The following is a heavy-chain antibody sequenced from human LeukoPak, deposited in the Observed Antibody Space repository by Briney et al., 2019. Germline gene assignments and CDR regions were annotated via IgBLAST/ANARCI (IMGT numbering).Heavy chain of an antibody. J-gene: IGHJ6*03. CDR2: IYYSGST. V-gene: IGHV4-59*01. Sequence: SETLSLTCTVSGGSISSYYWSWIRQPPGKGLEWIGYIYYSGSTNYNPSLKSRVTISVDTSKNQFSLKLSSVTAADTAVYYCARDGGRRVEYSGSSSYYYYMDVWGKGTTVTVSS. CDR3: ARDGGRRVEYSGSSSYYYYMDV. D-gene: IGHD6-6*01. CDR1: GGSISSYY.